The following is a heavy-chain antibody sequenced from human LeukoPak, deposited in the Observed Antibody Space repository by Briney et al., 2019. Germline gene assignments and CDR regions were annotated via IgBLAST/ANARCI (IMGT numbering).Heavy chain of an antibody. V-gene: IGHV4-59*01. CDR2: IYYSGST. CDR1: GGSISSYY. Sequence: SETLSLTCTVSGGSISSYYWSWIRQPPGKGLEWIGYIYYSGSTNYNPSLKSRVTISVDTSKNQFSLKLSSVTAADTAVYYCARVARGVIEDYWGQGTLVTVSS. D-gene: IGHD3-10*01. J-gene: IGHJ4*02. CDR3: ARVARGVIEDY.